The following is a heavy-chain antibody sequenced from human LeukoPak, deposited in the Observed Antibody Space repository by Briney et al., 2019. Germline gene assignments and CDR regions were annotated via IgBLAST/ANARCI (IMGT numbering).Heavy chain of an antibody. CDR3: ARRPRNSGSDDGPSGLDY. V-gene: IGHV4-4*07. CDR2: IYTSGST. J-gene: IGHJ4*02. Sequence: SETLSLTCTVSGGSISSYYWSWIRQPAGKGLEWIGRIYTSGSTNYNPSLKSRVTISADTSKNQFSLKLRSVTAADTAVYYCARRPRNSGSDDGPSGLDYWGQGTLVTASS. CDR1: GGSISSYY. D-gene: IGHD1-26*01.